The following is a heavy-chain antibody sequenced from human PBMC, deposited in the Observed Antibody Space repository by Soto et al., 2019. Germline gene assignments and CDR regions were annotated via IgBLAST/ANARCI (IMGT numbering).Heavy chain of an antibody. D-gene: IGHD3-22*01. Sequence: ASVKVSCKVSGYTLTELSMHWVRQAPGRGLEWMGGFDPEDGETIYAQKFQGRVTMTEDTSTDTAYMELSSLRSEDTAVYYCAARSTDYYDSSGYYLDYWGQGTLVTVSS. CDR3: AARSTDYYDSSGYYLDY. V-gene: IGHV1-24*01. J-gene: IGHJ4*02. CDR1: GYTLTELS. CDR2: FDPEDGET.